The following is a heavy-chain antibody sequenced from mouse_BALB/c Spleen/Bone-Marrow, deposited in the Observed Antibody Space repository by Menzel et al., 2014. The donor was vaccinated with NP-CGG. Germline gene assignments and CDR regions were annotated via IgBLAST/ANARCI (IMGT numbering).Heavy chain of an antibody. V-gene: IGHV2-5-1*01. D-gene: IGHD1-1*01. J-gene: IGHJ3*01. CDR2: IWRGGTT. CDR1: GFSLTNYG. Sequence: QVQLKQSGPSLVQPSQSLSITCTVSGFSLTNYGIYWVRRSPGKGLEWLGVIWRGGTTDYNAAFMSRLSITKDNSKSQVFFKMNSLQADDTAIYYCAKGHYGSSPFAYWGQGTLVTVSA. CDR3: AKGHYGSSPFAY.